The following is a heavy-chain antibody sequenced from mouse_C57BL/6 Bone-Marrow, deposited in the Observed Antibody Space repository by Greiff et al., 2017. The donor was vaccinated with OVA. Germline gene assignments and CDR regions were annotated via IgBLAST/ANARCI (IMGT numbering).Heavy chain of an antibody. CDR1: GFTFSSYA. V-gene: IGHV5-4*01. CDR2: ISDGGSYT. CDR3: ARDPYSNYEYYFDY. J-gene: IGHJ2*01. D-gene: IGHD2-5*01. Sequence: EVHLVESGGGLVKPGGSLKLSCAASGFTFSSYAMSWVRQTPEKRLEWVATISDGGSYTYYPDNVKGRFTISRDNAKNNLYLQMSHLKSEDTAMYYCARDPYSNYEYYFDYWGQGTTLTVSS.